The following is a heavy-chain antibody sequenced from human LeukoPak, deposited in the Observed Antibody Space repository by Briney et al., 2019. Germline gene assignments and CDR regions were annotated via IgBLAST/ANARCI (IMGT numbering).Heavy chain of an antibody. CDR3: ARDPGVAGTWFDP. CDR2: ISSRSSYI. J-gene: IGHJ5*02. CDR1: GFTFSSYS. D-gene: IGHD6-19*01. Sequence: PGGSLRLSCAASGFTFSSYSMNWVRQAPGKGLEWVSSISSRSSYIDYADSLKGRFTISRDNAKNSLYLQMNSLRAEDTAVYYCARDPGVAGTWFDPWGQGTLVTVSS. V-gene: IGHV3-21*01.